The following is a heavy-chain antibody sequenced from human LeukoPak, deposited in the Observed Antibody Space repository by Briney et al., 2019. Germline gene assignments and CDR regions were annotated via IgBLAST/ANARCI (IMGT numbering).Heavy chain of an antibody. CDR3: ARDPTAYVWGSYRTHPLDY. CDR1: GYTFTSYG. Sequence: GASVNVSCKASGYTFTSYGISWVRQAPGQGLEWMGWISAYNGNTNYAQKLQGRVTMTTDTSTSTAYMELRSLRSDDTAVYYCARDPTAYVWGSYRTHPLDYWGQGTLVTVSS. CDR2: ISAYNGNT. J-gene: IGHJ4*02. V-gene: IGHV1-18*01. D-gene: IGHD3-16*02.